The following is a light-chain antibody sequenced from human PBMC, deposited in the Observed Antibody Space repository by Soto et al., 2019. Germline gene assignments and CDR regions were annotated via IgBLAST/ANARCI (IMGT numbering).Light chain of an antibody. Sequence: QSALTQPASVSGSPGQSIAISCTGTSSDVGAHNYVSWYQQHPGKAPKLIIYDVSNRPSGVSIRFSAFKSGNTASLTISGLQAEDEADYYCSSYTYTSTLVIFGGGTKVTVL. V-gene: IGLV2-14*03. J-gene: IGLJ2*01. CDR3: SSYTYTSTLVI. CDR1: SSDVGAHNY. CDR2: DVS.